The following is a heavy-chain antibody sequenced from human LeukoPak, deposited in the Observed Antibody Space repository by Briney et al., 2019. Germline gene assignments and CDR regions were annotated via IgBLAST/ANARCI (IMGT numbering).Heavy chain of an antibody. CDR3: ARAPRPYGAGYMDV. CDR2: INVDGSST. CDR1: GFTFSSYW. J-gene: IGHJ6*03. Sequence: GRSLRLSCAASGFTFSSYWMHWVRQTPGKGLVWVSRINVDGSSTSYADSVKGRFTISRDNAKNTLYLQTNSLRAEDTAVYYCARAPRPYGAGYMDVWGKGTTVTISS. D-gene: IGHD4-17*01. V-gene: IGHV3-74*01.